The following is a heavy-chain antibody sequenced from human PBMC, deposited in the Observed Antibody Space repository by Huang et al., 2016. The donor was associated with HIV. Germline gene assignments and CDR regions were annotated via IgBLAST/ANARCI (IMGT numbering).Heavy chain of an antibody. CDR2: VNQLGGP. D-gene: IGHD3-10*01. J-gene: IGHJ5*02. CDR1: GGALRGYY. Sequence: QVHLQQWGAGLLKSAETLSLTCAVYGGALRGYYWSWLRQTPGKGLEWIGEVNQLGGPNYNPSRKSRVSISMDESKKQFSLKLKFISDADTAVYFCARDATKNPRGWFDPWGQGSLVTVSS. V-gene: IGHV4-34*02. CDR3: ARDATKNPRGWFDP.